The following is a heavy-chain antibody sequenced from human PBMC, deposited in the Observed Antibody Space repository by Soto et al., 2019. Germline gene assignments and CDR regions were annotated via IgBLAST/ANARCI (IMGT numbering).Heavy chain of an antibody. D-gene: IGHD6-13*01. CDR3: ARGGGGAAAGRVFGDY. Sequence: QVQLQQWGAGLLKPSETLSLTCAVCGGSFSGYYWSWIRQPPGKGLEWIGEINHSGSTNYNPSLKSRVTISVDTSKNQFSLKLSSVTAADTAVYYCARGGGGAAAGRVFGDYWGQGTLVTVSS. CDR1: GGSFSGYY. J-gene: IGHJ4*02. CDR2: INHSGST. V-gene: IGHV4-34*01.